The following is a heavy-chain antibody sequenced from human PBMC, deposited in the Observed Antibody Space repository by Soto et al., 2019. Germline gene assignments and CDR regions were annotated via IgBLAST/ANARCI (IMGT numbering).Heavy chain of an antibody. Sequence: PGGSLRLSCAASGFTFSSYSMNWVRQAPGKGLEWVSSISSSSSYIYYADSVKGRFTISRDNAKNSLYLQMNSLRAEDTAVYYCARDPLPNIAARPRWFDPWGQGTLVTVSS. V-gene: IGHV3-21*01. D-gene: IGHD6-6*01. J-gene: IGHJ5*02. CDR2: ISSSSSYI. CDR3: ARDPLPNIAARPRWFDP. CDR1: GFTFSSYS.